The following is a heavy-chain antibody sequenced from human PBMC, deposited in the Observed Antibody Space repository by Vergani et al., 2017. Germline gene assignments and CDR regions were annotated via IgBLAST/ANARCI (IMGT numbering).Heavy chain of an antibody. CDR2: INIGGRT. V-gene: IGHV3-66*02. CDR1: SFSVSSHY. CDR3: ARGMTTETTDLDGFDI. J-gene: IGHJ3*02. Sequence: LVESGGGLVQPGGSLRLSCAASSFSVSSHYMTWVRQAPGKGLEWVSTINIGGRTSYADSVKGRLTLTRDDSKNTLLLQMNSLRPEDTAVYYCARGMTTETTDLDGFDIWGQGTMVSVSS. D-gene: IGHD4-17*01.